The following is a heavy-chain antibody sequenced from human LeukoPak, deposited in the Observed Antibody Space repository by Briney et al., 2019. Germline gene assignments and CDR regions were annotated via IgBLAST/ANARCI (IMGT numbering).Heavy chain of an antibody. V-gene: IGHV3-48*02. CDR3: ARARYFDY. J-gene: IGHJ4*02. CDR2: ISGSGGAT. Sequence: GQSLRLSCAASGFTFSNYWIHWVRQAPGRGLEWVSTISGSGGATYYADSVKGRFTISRDNAKSSLYLQMNSLRDEDTAVYYCARARYFDYWGQGTLVTVSS. D-gene: IGHD1-14*01. CDR1: GFTFSNYW.